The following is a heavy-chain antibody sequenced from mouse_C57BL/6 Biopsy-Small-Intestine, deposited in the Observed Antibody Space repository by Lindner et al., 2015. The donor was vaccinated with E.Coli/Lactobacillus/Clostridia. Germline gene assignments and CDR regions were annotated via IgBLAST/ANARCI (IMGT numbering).Heavy chain of an antibody. V-gene: IGHV1-19*01. CDR2: INPNSGGS. Sequence: SVKVSCKASGHPFTGYYMHWVRQAPGQGLEWMGWINPNSGGSSYAQRFRDRFTMTSDTSGSTVYMELNSLRSDDTAMYYCARGTYGYRYFDLWGRGTLVTVSS. J-gene: IGHJ1*01. CDR3: ARGTYGYRYFDL. CDR1: GHPFTGYY. D-gene: IGHD1-1*01.